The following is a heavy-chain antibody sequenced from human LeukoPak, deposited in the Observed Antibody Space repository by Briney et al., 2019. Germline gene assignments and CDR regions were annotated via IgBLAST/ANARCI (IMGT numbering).Heavy chain of an antibody. V-gene: IGHV3-21*06. CDR2: ISSGSRYI. Sequence: PPRSLRLSCAASGFTFSTCSMNWVRQAPGKWLEWVSSISSGSRYIYYADSVKGRFTITRDNAKNSLYLQMNSLRAEDTAVYYCARCSGGSGYHSDDYWGQGTLVTVSS. CDR1: GFTFSTCS. D-gene: IGHD2-15*01. J-gene: IGHJ4*02. CDR3: ARCSGGSGYHSDDY.